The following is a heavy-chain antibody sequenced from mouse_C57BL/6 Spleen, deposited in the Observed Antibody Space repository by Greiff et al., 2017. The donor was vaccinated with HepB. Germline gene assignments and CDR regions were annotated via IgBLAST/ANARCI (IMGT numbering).Heavy chain of an antibody. D-gene: IGHD2-4*01. Sequence: VQLQQPGAELVRPGSSVKLSCKASGYTFTSYWMDWVKQRPGQGLEWIGNIYPSDSETHYNQKFKDKATLTVDKSSSTAYMQLSSLTSEDSAVYYCASVDYDTNYWGQGTTLTVSS. CDR1: GYTFTSYW. V-gene: IGHV1-61*01. CDR2: IYPSDSET. CDR3: ASVDYDTNY. J-gene: IGHJ2*01.